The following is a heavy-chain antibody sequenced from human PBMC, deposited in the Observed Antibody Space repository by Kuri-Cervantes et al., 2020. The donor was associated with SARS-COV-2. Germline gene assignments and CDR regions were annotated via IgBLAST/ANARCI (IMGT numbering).Heavy chain of an antibody. V-gene: IGHV4-34*01. D-gene: IGHD2-2*01. CDR3: ARARIYCSSTSCRPMAFDI. Sequence: ESLKISCAVYGGSFSGYYWSWIRQPPGKGLEWIGEINHSGSTNYNPSLKSRVTISIDTSKNQFSLKLSSVTAADTAVYYCARARIYCSSTSCRPMAFDIWGQGTMVTVSS. J-gene: IGHJ3*02. CDR2: INHSGST. CDR1: GGSFSGYY.